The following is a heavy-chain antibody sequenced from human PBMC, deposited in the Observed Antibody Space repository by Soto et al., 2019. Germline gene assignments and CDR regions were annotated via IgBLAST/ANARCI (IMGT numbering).Heavy chain of an antibody. Sequence: QVQLQQWGAGLLKPSETLSLTCAVYGGSFSGYYWSWIRQPPGKGLEWIGEINHSGSTNYNPSLKSRVTISVDTSKNQFSLTLSSVTAADTAVYYCARPTPRDGMDVWGQGTTVTVSS. CDR3: ARPTPRDGMDV. D-gene: IGHD3-10*01. CDR2: INHSGST. J-gene: IGHJ6*02. CDR1: GGSFSGYY. V-gene: IGHV4-34*01.